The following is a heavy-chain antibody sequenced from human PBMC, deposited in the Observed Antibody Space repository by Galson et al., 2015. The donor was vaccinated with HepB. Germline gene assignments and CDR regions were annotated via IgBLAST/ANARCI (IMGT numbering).Heavy chain of an antibody. CDR2: TFYRSKWYN. V-gene: IGHV6-1*01. CDR1: GDSVSSDTAA. D-gene: IGHD3-10*01. CDR3: ARFGDYFDY. J-gene: IGHJ4*02. Sequence: CAISGDSVSSDTAAWNWIRQSPSRGLEWLGRTFYRSKWYNEYAVSVKSRITISPDTPKSQLSLQLNSVTPEDTAVYYCARFGDYFDYWSQGTLVTVSS.